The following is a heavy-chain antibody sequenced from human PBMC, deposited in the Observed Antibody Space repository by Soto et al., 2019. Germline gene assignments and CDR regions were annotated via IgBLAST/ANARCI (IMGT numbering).Heavy chain of an antibody. J-gene: IGHJ6*02. V-gene: IGHV4-34*01. CDR3: ARADRTLVTSYGLDV. Sequence: SETLSLTCAVSGGSFSGFYWTWIRQPRGEGLEWIGEINHSGTTNFNPSLRSRLTISLDSSKKHFSLKLTSMTAADAAVYYCARADRTLVTSYGLDVWGQGTTVTVSS. CDR1: GGSFSGFY. CDR2: INHSGTT. D-gene: IGHD2-21*02.